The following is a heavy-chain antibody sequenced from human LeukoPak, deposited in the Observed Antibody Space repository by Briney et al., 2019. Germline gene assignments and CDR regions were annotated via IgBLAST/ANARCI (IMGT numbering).Heavy chain of an antibody. CDR2: MNPNSGNT. CDR1: GYTFTSHD. V-gene: IGHV1-8*01. CDR3: ARGLANYYDSSGYYDY. D-gene: IGHD3-22*01. J-gene: IGHJ4*02. Sequence: ASVKVSCKASGYTFTSHDINWVRQATGQGLEWMGWMNPNSGNTGYAQKFQGRVTITRNTSISTAYMELSSLRSEDTAVYYCARGLANYYDSSGYYDYWGQGTLVTVSS.